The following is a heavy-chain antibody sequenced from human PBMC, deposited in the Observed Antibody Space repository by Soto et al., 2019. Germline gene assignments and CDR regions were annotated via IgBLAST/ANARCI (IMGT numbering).Heavy chain of an antibody. V-gene: IGHV3-21*01. J-gene: IGHJ6*02. Sequence: PGGSLRLSCAASGFTFSSYSMNWVRQAPGKGLEWVSSISSSSSYIYYADSVKGRFTISRDNAKNSLYLQMNSLRAEDTAVYYCARDRAVAEKYGYYYYYGMDVWGQGTTVTVSS. CDR1: GFTFSSYS. CDR3: ARDRAVAEKYGYYYYYGMDV. D-gene: IGHD6-19*01. CDR2: ISSSSSYI.